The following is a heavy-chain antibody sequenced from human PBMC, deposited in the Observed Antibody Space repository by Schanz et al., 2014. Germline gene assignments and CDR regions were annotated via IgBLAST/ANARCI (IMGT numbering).Heavy chain of an antibody. CDR3: ARDLLVSHYDCWSGNDY. D-gene: IGHD3-3*01. CDR2: TRYDGNNK. Sequence: QVQLVESGGGVVQPGRSLRLSCAASGFTFSRYGMHWVRQAPGKGLEWVAATRYDGNNKYYVDSVKGRFTISRDNSKNTLYLQVTSLRAEDTAVYYCARDLLVSHYDCWSGNDYWGQGTLVTVSS. J-gene: IGHJ4*02. V-gene: IGHV3-33*01. CDR1: GFTFSRYG.